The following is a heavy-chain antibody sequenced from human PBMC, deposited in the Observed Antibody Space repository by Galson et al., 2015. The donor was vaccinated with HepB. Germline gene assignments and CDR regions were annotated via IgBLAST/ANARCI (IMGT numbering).Heavy chain of an antibody. V-gene: IGHV3-30*04. D-gene: IGHD4-17*01. CDR2: ISYDGSNK. CDR3: ARVHQTTVTTVDY. CDR1: GFTFSSYA. Sequence: SLRLSCAASGFTFSSYAMHWVRQAPGKGLEWVAVISYDGSNKYYADSVEGRFTISRDNSKNTLYLQMNSLRAEDTAVYYCARVHQTTVTTVDYWGQGTLVTVSS. J-gene: IGHJ4*02.